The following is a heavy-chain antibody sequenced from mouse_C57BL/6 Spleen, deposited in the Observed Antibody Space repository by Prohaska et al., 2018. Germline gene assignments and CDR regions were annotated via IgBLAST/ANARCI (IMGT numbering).Heavy chain of an antibody. CDR3: ARPGTERYFDV. D-gene: IGHD4-1*01. V-gene: IGHV1-81*01. Sequence: PGASVKLSCKASAYTFTSYGISWVKQRTGQGLEWIGEIYPRSGNTYYNEKFKGKAPLTADKSSSTAYMELRSLTSEDSAVYFCARPGTERYFDVWGTGTTVTVSS. CDR1: AYTFTSYG. J-gene: IGHJ1*03. CDR2: IYPRSGNT.